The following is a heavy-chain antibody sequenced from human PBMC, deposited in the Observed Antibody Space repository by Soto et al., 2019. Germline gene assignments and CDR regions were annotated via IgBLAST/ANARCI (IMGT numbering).Heavy chain of an antibody. CDR1: GGSISSSSYY. V-gene: IGHV4-39*07. Sequence: PSETMSLTCTVSGGSISSSSYYWGWIRKPPGKGLEWIGSIYYSGSTYYNPSLKSRVTISVDTSKNTLYLQMSSLRAEDTAVYYCAKEYDSSGYYPDYWGQGTLVTVSS. J-gene: IGHJ4*02. CDR2: IYYSGST. D-gene: IGHD3-22*01. CDR3: AKEYDSSGYYPDY.